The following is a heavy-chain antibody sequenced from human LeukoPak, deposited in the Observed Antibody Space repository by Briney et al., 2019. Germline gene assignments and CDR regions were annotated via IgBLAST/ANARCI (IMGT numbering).Heavy chain of an antibody. CDR1: GFTFSDSA. CDR3: TVPQSGGNWFDP. Sequence: GGSLKLSCAASGFTFSDSAIHWVRQASGKGLEWVGRIRGKGFSDPPAYAASVKDRFTISRDDSESTAYLQMNSLKAEDTAAYYCTVPQSGGNWFDPWGPGTQVTVSS. D-gene: IGHD3-16*01. V-gene: IGHV3-73*01. CDR2: IRGKGFSDPP. J-gene: IGHJ5*02.